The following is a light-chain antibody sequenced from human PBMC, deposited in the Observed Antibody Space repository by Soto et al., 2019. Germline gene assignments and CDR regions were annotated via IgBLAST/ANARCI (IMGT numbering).Light chain of an antibody. J-gene: IGKJ5*01. CDR2: DAS. Sequence: EIVLTQSPATLSLSPGERATLSCRASQSVSIYLAWYQQKPGQAPRLLIYDASNRCTGIPARFSGSGSGTDFTLTISSREPEDLAVYYCQQRTNWPITFGQGTRLEIK. CDR1: QSVSIY. V-gene: IGKV3-11*01. CDR3: QQRTNWPIT.